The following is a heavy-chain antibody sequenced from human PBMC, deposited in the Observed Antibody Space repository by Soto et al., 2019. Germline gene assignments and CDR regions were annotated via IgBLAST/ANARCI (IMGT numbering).Heavy chain of an antibody. CDR3: ARGGAAAAPFDY. D-gene: IGHD6-13*01. J-gene: IGHJ4*02. V-gene: IGHV4-31*03. CDR2: IYYSGST. Sequence: QVQLQESGPGLVKPSQTLSLTCTVSGGSISSGGYYWSWIRQHPGKGLEWIGSIYYSGSTYYNPSLKSRVTISVDTSKNQFSLKLSSVTAADTAVYYCARGGAAAAPFDYWGQGILVTVSS. CDR1: GGSISSGGYY.